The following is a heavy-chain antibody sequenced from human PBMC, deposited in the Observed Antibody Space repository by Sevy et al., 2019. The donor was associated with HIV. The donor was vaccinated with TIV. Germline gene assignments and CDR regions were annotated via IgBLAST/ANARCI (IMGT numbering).Heavy chain of an antibody. CDR2: IIPIFGRG. CDR1: GGTFSRHA. V-gene: IGHV1-69*13. D-gene: IGHD2-2*01. Sequence: ASVKVSCKTSGGTFSRHAISWVRQAPGQGLEWMGGIIPIFGRGNYSQQFQGRVTITADESTSTAYMELSSLRSDDTAVYYCARGRDTTAVVPAVRLYYQYGMDVWGQGTTVTVSS. J-gene: IGHJ6*02. CDR3: ARGRDTTAVVPAVRLYYQYGMDV.